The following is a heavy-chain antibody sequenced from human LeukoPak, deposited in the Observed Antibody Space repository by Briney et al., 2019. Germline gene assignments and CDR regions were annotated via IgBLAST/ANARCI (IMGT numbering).Heavy chain of an antibody. D-gene: IGHD2-8*01. CDR3: VKDREDNTNGVSYCDF. V-gene: IGHV3-43*02. CDR1: GFIFDDYH. Sequence: GGSLRDSCAASGFIFDDYHLHWVRQAPGKGLEWVSLISGDGITTYYADSVKGRFTTSRDNIKKSLYLQMNSLTTEDTALYYCVKDREDNTNGVSYCDFWGQGTLVTVSS. CDR2: ISGDGITT. J-gene: IGHJ4*02.